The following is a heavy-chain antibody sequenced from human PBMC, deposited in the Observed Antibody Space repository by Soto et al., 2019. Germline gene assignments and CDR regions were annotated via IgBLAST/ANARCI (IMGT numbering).Heavy chain of an antibody. CDR3: ARGLGYCISTSCYTDGMDV. D-gene: IGHD2-2*02. V-gene: IGHV1-8*01. CDR2: MNPNSGNT. J-gene: IGHJ6*02. Sequence: ASVKVSXKASGYTFTSYDINWVRQATGQGLEWMGWMNPNSGNTGYAQKSQGRVTMTRNTSISTAYMELSSLRSEDTAVYYCARGLGYCISTSCYTDGMDVWGQGTTVTVSS. CDR1: GYTFTSYD.